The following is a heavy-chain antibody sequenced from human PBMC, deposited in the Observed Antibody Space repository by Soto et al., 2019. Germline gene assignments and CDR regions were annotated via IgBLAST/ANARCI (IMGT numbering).Heavy chain of an antibody. J-gene: IGHJ6*02. D-gene: IGHD1-26*01. Sequence: SETLSLTCNVSGGSIRSNYWSWIRQPAGKALEWIGRIYTSGTTNYNPSLKSRATMLIDTSKNQFSLILSSVTAADTGVYYCAREGASGFGMDVWGQGTTVTISS. CDR3: AREGASGFGMDV. CDR2: IYTSGTT. V-gene: IGHV4-4*07. CDR1: GGSIRSNY.